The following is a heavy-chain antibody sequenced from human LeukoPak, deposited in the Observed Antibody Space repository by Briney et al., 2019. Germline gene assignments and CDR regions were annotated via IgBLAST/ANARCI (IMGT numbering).Heavy chain of an antibody. Sequence: PSETLSLTCAVYGGSFSGYYWSWIRQPPGKGLKWIGEINHSGSTNYNPSLKSRVTISVDTSKNQFSLKLSSVTAADTAVYYCARLDIVVVPAAMVYYYYYYMDVWGKGTTVTISS. CDR1: GGSFSGYY. CDR3: ARLDIVVVPAAMVYYYYYYMDV. CDR2: INHSGST. D-gene: IGHD2-2*01. J-gene: IGHJ6*03. V-gene: IGHV4-34*01.